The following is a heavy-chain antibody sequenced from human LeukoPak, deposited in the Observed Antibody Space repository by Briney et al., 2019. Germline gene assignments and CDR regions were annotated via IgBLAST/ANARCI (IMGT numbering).Heavy chain of an antibody. CDR3: ARERGLYYGSGSYHIPFDY. CDR1: EDSINSYF. CDR2: VYYSGST. Sequence: SETLSLTCTVSEDSINSYFWAWIRQPPGKGLEWIGYVYYSGSTSYNPSLTSRVIISIDTSQNQFSLNLSSVTAADTAVYYCARERGLYYGSGSYHIPFDYWGQGTLVTVSS. D-gene: IGHD3-10*01. V-gene: IGHV4-59*12. J-gene: IGHJ4*02.